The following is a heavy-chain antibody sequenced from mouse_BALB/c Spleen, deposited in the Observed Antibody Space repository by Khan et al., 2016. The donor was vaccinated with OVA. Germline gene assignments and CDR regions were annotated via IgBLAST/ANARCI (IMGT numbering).Heavy chain of an antibody. CDR3: EIRDYFDY. CDR1: GYTFTDYS. Sequence: VQLQQSGPELVRPGVSVKISCKGSGYTFTDYSMHWVKQSHAKSLEWIGVISTDSVNTKYNKKFKGKATLTVDNSSSTAYMELARMTSEDSAIYYCEIRDYFDYWGQGTTLTVSS. J-gene: IGHJ2*01. CDR2: ISTDSVNT. V-gene: IGHV1S137*01.